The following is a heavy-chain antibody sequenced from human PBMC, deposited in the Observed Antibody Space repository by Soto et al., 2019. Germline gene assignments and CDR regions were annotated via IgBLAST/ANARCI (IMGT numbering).Heavy chain of an antibody. D-gene: IGHD2-15*01. CDR1: GFTFSSYS. Sequence: EVQLVESGGGLVKPGGSLRLSCAASGFTFSSYSMNWVRQAPGKGLEWVSSISSSSSYIYYADSVKGRFTISRDNAKNSLYLQMNSLRAEDTAVYYCARAEGYCSGCSCHFDYWGQGTLVTVSS. CDR3: ARAEGYCSGCSCHFDY. V-gene: IGHV3-21*01. CDR2: ISSSSSYI. J-gene: IGHJ4*02.